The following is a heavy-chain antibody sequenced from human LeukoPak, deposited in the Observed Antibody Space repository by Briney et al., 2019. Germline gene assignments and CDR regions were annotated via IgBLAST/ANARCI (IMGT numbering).Heavy chain of an antibody. V-gene: IGHV3-21*01. D-gene: IGHD3-3*01. CDR3: ARGRLPYYDFWSGHGFDY. CDR1: GFTFSSYS. J-gene: IGHJ4*02. Sequence: PGGSLRLSCAASGFTFSSYSTNWVRQAPGKGLEWVSSISSSSSYIYYADSVKGRFTISRDNAKNSLYLQMNSLRAEDTAVYYCARGRLPYYDFWSGHGFDYWGQGTLVTVSS. CDR2: ISSSSSYI.